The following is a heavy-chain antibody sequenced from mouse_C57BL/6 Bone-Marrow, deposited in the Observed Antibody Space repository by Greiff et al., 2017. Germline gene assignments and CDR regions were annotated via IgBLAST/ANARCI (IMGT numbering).Heavy chain of an antibody. CDR3: ARRQLGLQAMDY. V-gene: IGHV1-18*01. J-gene: IGHJ4*01. CDR2: INPNNGGT. Sequence: EVQLQQSGPELVKPGASVKIPCKASGYTFTDYNMDWVKQSHGKSLEWIGDINPNNGGTIYNQKFKGKATLTVDKSSSTAYMELRSLTSEDTAVYYCARRQLGLQAMDYWGQGTSVTVSS. CDR1: GYTFTDYN. D-gene: IGHD3-2*01.